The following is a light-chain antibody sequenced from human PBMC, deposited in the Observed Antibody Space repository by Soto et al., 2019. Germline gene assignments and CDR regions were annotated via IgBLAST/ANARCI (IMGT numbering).Light chain of an antibody. V-gene: IGKV3-15*01. Sequence: EIVMTQSPATLSVSPGESATLSCRASQYINNFKLAWYQQHPGQAPRLLMYGASNRATGIPARFSGGGSGTEFTLTISSLQSEDFAVYYCQQYDYWPRTFGQGTKVDIK. CDR1: QYINNFK. CDR2: GAS. CDR3: QQYDYWPRT. J-gene: IGKJ1*01.